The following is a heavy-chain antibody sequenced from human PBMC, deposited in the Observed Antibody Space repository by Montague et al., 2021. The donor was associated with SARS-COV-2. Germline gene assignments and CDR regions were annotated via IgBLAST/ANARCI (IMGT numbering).Heavy chain of an antibody. CDR2: IYDSGST. D-gene: IGHD4-17*01. CDR1: GSSVRSYY. Sequence: SETLSLTRIVPGSSVRSYYWSWIRQPPGKGLEWIGYIYDSGSTNYNPSLKSRVTISVDTSKNQFSLKLSSVTAADTAVYYCARENTVTTFGGPYYIDSWGQGTLVTVSA. V-gene: IGHV4-59*02. J-gene: IGHJ4*02. CDR3: ARENTVTTFGGPYYIDS.